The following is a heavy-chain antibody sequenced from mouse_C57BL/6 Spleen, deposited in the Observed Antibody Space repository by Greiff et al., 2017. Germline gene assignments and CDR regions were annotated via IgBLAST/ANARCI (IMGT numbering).Heavy chain of an antibody. V-gene: IGHV2-2*01. Sequence: QVQLKQSGPGLVQPSQSLSITCTVSGFSLTSYGVHWVRQSPGKGLEWLGVIWSGGSTDYNAAFISRLSISKDNSKSQVFFKMNSLQADATAIYYCARGNYLDYWGQGTTLTVSS. CDR3: ARGNYLDY. CDR1: GFSLTSYG. J-gene: IGHJ2*01. CDR2: IWSGGST.